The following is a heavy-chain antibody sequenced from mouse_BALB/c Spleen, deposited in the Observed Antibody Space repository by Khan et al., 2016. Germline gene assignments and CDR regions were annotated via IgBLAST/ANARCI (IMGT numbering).Heavy chain of an antibody. J-gene: IGHJ3*01. CDR2: MNPDSYTL. V-gene: IGHV4-1*02. CDR1: GFDFSRYW. CDR3: ARAEYHVYLAF. Sequence: EVQLVESGGGLVHPGGSLKLSCAASGFDFSRYWMSWVRQAPGKGLEWIGEMNPDSYTLNYTPALKDKFIIYRDNANTTLYLHMSNVRTEDPGLFYCARAEYHVYLAFLCPGTPVTVSA.